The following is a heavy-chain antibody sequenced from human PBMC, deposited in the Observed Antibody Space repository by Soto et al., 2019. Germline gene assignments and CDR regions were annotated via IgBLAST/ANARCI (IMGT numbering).Heavy chain of an antibody. V-gene: IGHV3-30*03. CDR2: ISHGGSDE. J-gene: IGHJ4*02. CDR3: ARDYAPVYGGYLDF. D-gene: IGHD2-8*01. Sequence: QVQLVESGGGVVQPGRSLRLSCAASGFTFSNYVMHWVRQAPGKGLEWVAVISHGGSDEYYVDSVKGRFTISRDNSKNTLYLQMNSLRIEDTAMYYCARDYAPVYGGYLDFWGQGTLVTVSS. CDR1: GFTFSNYV.